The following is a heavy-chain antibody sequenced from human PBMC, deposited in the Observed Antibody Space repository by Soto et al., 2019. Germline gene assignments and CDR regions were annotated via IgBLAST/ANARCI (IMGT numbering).Heavy chain of an antibody. D-gene: IGHD2-2*01. J-gene: IGHJ6*03. CDR1: GFTFSSYG. Sequence: GGSLRLSCAASGFTFSSYGMHWVRQAPGKGLEWVAVIWYDGSNKYYANSVKGRFTISRDNSKNTLYLQMNSLRAEDTAVYYCARVGCSSTSCYSTSRRYYYYYYMDVWGKGTTVTVSS. CDR2: IWYDGSNK. CDR3: ARVGCSSTSCYSTSRRYYYYYYMDV. V-gene: IGHV3-33*01.